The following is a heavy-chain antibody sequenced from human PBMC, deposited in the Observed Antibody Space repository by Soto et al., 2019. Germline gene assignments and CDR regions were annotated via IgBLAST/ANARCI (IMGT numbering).Heavy chain of an antibody. CDR1: GFTFSSYA. V-gene: IGHV3-30-3*01. J-gene: IGHJ4*02. Sequence: GGSLRLSCAASGFTFSSYAMHWVRQAPGKGLEWVAVISYDGSNKYYADSVKGRFTISRDNSKNTLYLQMNSLRAEDTAVYYCARTRRGSSGYFDYWGQGTLVSVS. CDR3: ARTRRGSSGYFDY. D-gene: IGHD3-22*01. CDR2: ISYDGSNK.